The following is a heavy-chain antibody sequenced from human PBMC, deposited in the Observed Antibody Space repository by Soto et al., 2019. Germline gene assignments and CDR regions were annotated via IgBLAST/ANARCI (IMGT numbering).Heavy chain of an antibody. CDR3: ATSYGSGYRAFDF. D-gene: IGHD3-10*01. CDR2: VKPILSMS. Sequence: QVQLVQSGAEVKRPGSSVKVSCKASGDTFNFYSINWVRQAPGLGLEWMGRVKPILSMSNYAQRFQGRVTMTADKSTSTAYMELSGLRSEDTAIYCCATSYGSGYRAFDFWGQGALVTVSS. V-gene: IGHV1-69*04. CDR1: GDTFNFYS. J-gene: IGHJ4*02.